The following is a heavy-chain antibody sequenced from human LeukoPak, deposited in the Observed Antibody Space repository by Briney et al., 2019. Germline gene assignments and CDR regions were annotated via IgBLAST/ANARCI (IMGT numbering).Heavy chain of an antibody. V-gene: IGHV4-61*01. CDR3: ARDATSSGYDYAFDI. CDR2: IYYSGST. J-gene: IGHJ3*02. Sequence: PSETLSLTCIVSGGSISSTSYYWGWIRQPPGKGLEWIGYIYYSGSTNYNPSLKSRVTISVDTSKNQFSLKLSSVTAADTAVYYCARDATSSGYDYAFDIWGQGTMVTVSS. D-gene: IGHD5-12*01. CDR1: GGSISSTSYY.